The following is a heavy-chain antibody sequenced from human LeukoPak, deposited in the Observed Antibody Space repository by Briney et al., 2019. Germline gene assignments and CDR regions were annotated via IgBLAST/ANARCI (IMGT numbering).Heavy chain of an antibody. CDR2: INPNSGGT. CDR1: GYTFTDYY. Sequence: ASVKVSCKASGYTFTDYYIHWVRQAPGQGLEWMGRINPNSGGTNYAQKFQGRVTMTRDTSISTAYMELSRLRSDDTAVYYCARALPAATNNWFDPWGQGTPVTVSS. D-gene: IGHD2-2*01. V-gene: IGHV1-2*06. J-gene: IGHJ5*02. CDR3: ARALPAATNNWFDP.